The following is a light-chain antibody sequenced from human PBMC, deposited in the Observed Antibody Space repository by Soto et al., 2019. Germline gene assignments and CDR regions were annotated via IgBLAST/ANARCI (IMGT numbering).Light chain of an antibody. V-gene: IGKV2D-29*01. CDR3: MQSLQLPLT. CDR1: QSLLDTNGKTF. Sequence: DIVLTQTPVSLPVTPGQPASISCRSSQSLLDTNGKTFLYWYKKKPGQPPQLLLFEVSNRFAGVPDRFSGSGSETDFTLKISRVEADDLAMYYCMQSLQLPLTFGGGTRVDLK. CDR2: EVS. J-gene: IGKJ4*01.